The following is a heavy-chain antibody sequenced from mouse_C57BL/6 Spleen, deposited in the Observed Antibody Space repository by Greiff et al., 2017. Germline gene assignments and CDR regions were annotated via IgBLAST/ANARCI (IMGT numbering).Heavy chain of an antibody. V-gene: IGHV1-64*01. CDR2: IHPNRGST. CDR1: GYTFTSYW. J-gene: IGHJ2*01. CDR3: AKAHFDY. Sequence: QVQLQQPGAELVKPGASVKLSCKASGYTFTSYWMHWVKQRPGQGLAWLGMIHPNRGSTNYNEKFKSKATLTVDKSSSTAYMQLSSLTAEDSAVYYCAKAHFDYWGQGTTLTVSS.